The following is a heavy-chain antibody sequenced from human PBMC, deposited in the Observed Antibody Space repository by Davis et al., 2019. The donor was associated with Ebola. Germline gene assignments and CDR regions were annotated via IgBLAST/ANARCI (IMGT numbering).Heavy chain of an antibody. D-gene: IGHD3-22*01. Sequence: SETLSLTCAVYGGSFSGYYWSWIRQPPGKGLEWIGEINHSGSTNYNPSLKSRVTISVDTSKNQFSLKLSSVTAADTAVYYCARRKAYYYDSSGYYTGRWFDPWGQGTLVTVSS. V-gene: IGHV4-34*01. CDR1: GGSFSGYY. J-gene: IGHJ5*02. CDR2: INHSGST. CDR3: ARRKAYYYDSSGYYTGRWFDP.